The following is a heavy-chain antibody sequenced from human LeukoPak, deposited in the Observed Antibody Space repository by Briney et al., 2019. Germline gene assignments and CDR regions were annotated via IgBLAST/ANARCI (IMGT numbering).Heavy chain of an antibody. J-gene: IGHJ6*02. CDR2: IYYSGST. CDR3: ARGTFLEWPDYYYGMDV. D-gene: IGHD3-3*02. V-gene: IGHV4-39*07. Sequence: PSETLSLTCTVSGGSISSSSYYWGCIRQPPGTGLEWIGSIYYSGSTYYNPSLKSRVTISVDTSKNQFSLKLSSVTAADTAVYYCARGTFLEWPDYYYGMDVWGQGTTVTVSS. CDR1: GGSISSSSYY.